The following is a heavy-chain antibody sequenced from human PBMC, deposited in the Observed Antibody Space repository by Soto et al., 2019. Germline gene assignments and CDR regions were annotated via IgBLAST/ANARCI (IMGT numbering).Heavy chain of an antibody. J-gene: IGHJ5*01. CDR1: SDSTVDSDYY. V-gene: IGHV4-39*01. CDR3: TRLGPNRFSVSTFDS. CDR2: IYYSGST. D-gene: IGHD4-17*01. Sequence: PSETLSLTCSVSSDSTVDSDYYWGWVRQAPGKGLEWLGSIYYSGSTYYNPSLESRLSMSVDTSKNQFSLTMYSVTATDTAVYYCTRLGPNRFSVSTFDSWGQGTLVTVSS.